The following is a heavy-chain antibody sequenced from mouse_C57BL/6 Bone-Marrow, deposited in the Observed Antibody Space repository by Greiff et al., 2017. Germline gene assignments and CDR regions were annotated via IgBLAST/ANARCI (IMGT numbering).Heavy chain of an antibody. CDR1: GFNIKGAY. D-gene: IGHD1-2*01. V-gene: IGHV14-4*01. CDR3: TTYGHYAMEY. J-gene: IGHJ4*01. CDR2: FDPETGDT. Sequence: EVQLVESGAELVRPGASVKLSCPASGFNIKGAYTHLVKQRPEQGLEWIGWFDPETGDTEYASKFQGKDTITADTSTNTAYLQRSSRTSEDTADYYWTTYGHYAMEYGGQGISVTVSS.